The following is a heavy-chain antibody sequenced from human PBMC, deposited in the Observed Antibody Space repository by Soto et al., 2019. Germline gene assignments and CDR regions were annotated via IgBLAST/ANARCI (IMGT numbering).Heavy chain of an antibody. V-gene: IGHV4-61*01. Sequence: SATLSLTCTASGGSVSSGSYYWSWIRQPPGKGLEWIGYIYYSGSTNYNPSLKSRVTISVDTSKNQFSLKLSSVTAADTAVYYCAREGRIQLWKNWFDPWGQGTLVTVSS. CDR1: GGSVSSGSYY. CDR2: IYYSGST. J-gene: IGHJ5*02. D-gene: IGHD5-18*01. CDR3: AREGRIQLWKNWFDP.